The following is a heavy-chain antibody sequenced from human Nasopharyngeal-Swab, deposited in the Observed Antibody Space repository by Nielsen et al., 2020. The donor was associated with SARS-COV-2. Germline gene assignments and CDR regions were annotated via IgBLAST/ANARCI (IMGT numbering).Heavy chain of an antibody. Sequence: GESLKISCAASGFTFSSYAMSWVRQAPGKGLEWVSAISGSGGSTYYADSVKGRFTISRDNSKNTLYLQMNSLRAEDTAVYYCARDGPYYDFWSGYWGSMDVWGQGTTVTVSS. CDR3: ARDGPYYDFWSGYWGSMDV. D-gene: IGHD3-3*01. CDR1: GFTFSSYA. CDR2: ISGSGGST. J-gene: IGHJ6*02. V-gene: IGHV3-23*01.